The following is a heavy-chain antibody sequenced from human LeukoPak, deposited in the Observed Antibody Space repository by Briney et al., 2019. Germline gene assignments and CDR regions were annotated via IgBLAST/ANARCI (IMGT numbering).Heavy chain of an antibody. CDR3: AKDSEERYYYGSGSSYFDY. V-gene: IGHV3-30*02. CDR1: GFTFSSYG. D-gene: IGHD3-10*01. Sequence: GGSLRLSCAASGFTFSSYGMHWVRQAPGKGLEWVAFIRYDGSNKYYADSVKGRFTISRDNSKNTLYLQMNSLRAEDTAVYYCAKDSEERYYYGSGSSYFDYWGQGTLVTVSS. CDR2: IRYDGSNK. J-gene: IGHJ4*02.